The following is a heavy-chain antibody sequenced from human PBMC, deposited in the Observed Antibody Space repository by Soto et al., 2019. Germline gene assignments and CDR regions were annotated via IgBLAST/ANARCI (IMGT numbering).Heavy chain of an antibody. D-gene: IGHD3-16*01. CDR3: ARDDYKDVGNYWFDP. CDR1: GGSITNYY. V-gene: IGHV4-4*07. Sequence: KSSETLSLTCTVSGGSITNYYWSWIRQPAGKGLEWIGRIYTKERTNYNLSFRNRVTMSVDTSKNQFSMKLDAVTAADTAVYYCARDDYKDVGNYWFDPWAQGTLVTVSS. J-gene: IGHJ5*02. CDR2: IYTKERT.